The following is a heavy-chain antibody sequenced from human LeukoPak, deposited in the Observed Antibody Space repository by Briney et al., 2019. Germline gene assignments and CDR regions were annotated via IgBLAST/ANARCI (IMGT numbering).Heavy chain of an antibody. CDR2: ISSSSYI. D-gene: IGHD6-13*01. CDR1: GFTFSSYS. CDR3: AREPGIAAAGSSDY. J-gene: IGHJ4*02. Sequence: GGSLRLSCAASGFTFSSYSMNWVRQAPGKGLEWVSSISSSSYIYYADSVKGRFTISRDNAKNSLYLQMNSLRAEDTAVYYCAREPGIAAAGSSDYWGQGTLVTVSS. V-gene: IGHV3-21*01.